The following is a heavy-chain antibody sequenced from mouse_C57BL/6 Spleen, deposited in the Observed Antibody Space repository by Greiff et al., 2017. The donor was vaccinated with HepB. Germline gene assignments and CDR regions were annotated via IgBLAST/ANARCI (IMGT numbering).Heavy chain of an antibody. D-gene: IGHD1-1*01. CDR1: GFSLSTFGMG. J-gene: IGHJ1*03. V-gene: IGHV8-8*01. Sequence: QVTLKESGPGILQPSQTLSLTCSFSGFSLSTFGMGVGWIRQPSGKGLEWLAHIWWDDDKYYNPALKSRLTISKDTSKNQVFLKIANVDTADTGAYYCARIDYYGSSYDWYFDVWGTGTTVTVSS. CDR3: ARIDYYGSSYDWYFDV. CDR2: IWWDDDK.